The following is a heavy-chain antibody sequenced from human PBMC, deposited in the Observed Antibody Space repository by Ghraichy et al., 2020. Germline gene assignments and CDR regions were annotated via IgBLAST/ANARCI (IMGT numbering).Heavy chain of an antibody. CDR1: GGTFSSYA. CDR3: ARDGAALLYYYYYYGMDV. CDR2: IIPILGIA. V-gene: IGHV1-69*04. J-gene: IGHJ6*02. Sequence: SVKVSCKASGGTFSSYAISWVRQAPGQGLEWMGRIIPILGIANYAQKFQGRVTITADKSTSTAYMELSSLRSEDTAVYYCARDGAALLYYYYYYGMDVWGQGTTVTVSS. D-gene: IGHD6-6*01.